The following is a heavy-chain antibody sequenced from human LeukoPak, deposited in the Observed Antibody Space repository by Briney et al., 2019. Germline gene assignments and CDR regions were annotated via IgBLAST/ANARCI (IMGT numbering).Heavy chain of an antibody. D-gene: IGHD5-24*01. CDR2: IGIDSGNT. J-gene: IGHJ4*02. V-gene: IGHV3-48*01. Sequence: GGSLRLSCAASGFTFSDYSMNWVRQAPGKGLEWIPYIGIDSGNTNYADSVKGRFTISGDKAKNSLYLQMNSLRVEDTAVYYCARDYKYAFDNSGQGTLVTVSS. CDR3: ARDYKYAFDN. CDR1: GFTFSDYS.